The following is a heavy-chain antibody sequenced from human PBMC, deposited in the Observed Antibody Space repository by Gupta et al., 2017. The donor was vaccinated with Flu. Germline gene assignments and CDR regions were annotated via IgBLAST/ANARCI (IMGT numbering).Heavy chain of an antibody. J-gene: IGHJ4*02. CDR3: AKDRSGNPAIDY. Sequence: EVQLLESGGGLVQPGGSLRLSCAVSGLPFSDYAMNWVRQAPGKGLEWVSSIAAAGDRTYYADSVMGRFTISRDNSKNTLYLQMNSLRGDDTALYYCAKDRSGNPAIDYWGQGTLVTVSA. CDR1: GLPFSDYA. D-gene: IGHD6-13*01. V-gene: IGHV3-23*01. CDR2: IAAAGDRT.